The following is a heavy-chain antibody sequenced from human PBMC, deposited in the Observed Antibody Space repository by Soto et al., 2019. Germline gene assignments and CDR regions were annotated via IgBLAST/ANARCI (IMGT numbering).Heavy chain of an antibody. CDR2: IDRDGGT. J-gene: IGHJ6*02. V-gene: IGHV3-23*01. CDR3: VTTYRETYYYQGMDV. CDR1: GFRLNTYA. Sequence: EVQLLESGGGLVQPGGSLTLSCVVSGFRLNTYAMSWVRQAPGKGLEWVSTIDRDGGTYYADSVKGRCTISRDISKSTLYLQMNSLRVEDTALYYCVTTYRETYYYQGMDVWGQGTTVTVSS. D-gene: IGHD2-21*01.